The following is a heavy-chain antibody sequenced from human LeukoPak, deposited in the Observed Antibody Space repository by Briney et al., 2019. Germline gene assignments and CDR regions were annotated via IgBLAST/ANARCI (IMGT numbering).Heavy chain of an antibody. V-gene: IGHV4-59*01. CDR3: ARHRRNYGMDA. J-gene: IGHJ6*02. Sequence: SETLSLTCPVSGVSISSYYWSWIRQTPGKGLEWIGFVDYSGSANYNPSLKSRVTISVDTSKTQFSLKLSSVTAADTAVYYCARHRRNYGMDAWGQGTTVTVSS. CDR1: GVSISSYY. CDR2: VDYSGSA.